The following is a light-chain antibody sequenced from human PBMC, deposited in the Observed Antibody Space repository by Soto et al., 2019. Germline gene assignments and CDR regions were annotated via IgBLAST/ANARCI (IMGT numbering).Light chain of an antibody. CDR2: GAS. CDR1: QSVSSN. J-gene: IGKJ5*01. CDR3: QQYNSWPPIS. Sequence: EIVMTQSPATLSVSPGERATLSCRASQSVSSNLAWYQQKPGQAPRLLIYGASTRATGIPARFSGSGSGTEVTLTNSSLQSEDFAVYYCQQYNSWPPISFGQGTRLEIK. V-gene: IGKV3-15*01.